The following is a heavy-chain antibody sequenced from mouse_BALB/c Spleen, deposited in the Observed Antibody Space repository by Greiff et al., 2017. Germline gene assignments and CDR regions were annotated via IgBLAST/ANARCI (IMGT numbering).Heavy chain of an antibody. V-gene: IGHV14-3*02. CDR1: GFNIRDSY. Sequence: VQLQQSGAELVKPGASVKLSCTASGFNIRDSYMHWVKQRPEQGLEWIGRIDPANGNTKYDPKFQGKATITADTSSNTAYLQLSSLTSEDTAVYYCDRRENYGSSHGYFDVWGAGTTVTVSS. J-gene: IGHJ1*01. CDR3: DRRENYGSSHGYFDV. D-gene: IGHD1-1*01. CDR2: IDPANGNT.